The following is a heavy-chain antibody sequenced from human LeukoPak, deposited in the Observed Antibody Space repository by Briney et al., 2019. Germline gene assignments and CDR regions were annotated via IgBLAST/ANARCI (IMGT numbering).Heavy chain of an antibody. CDR3: AKGGRSSWGAEYFQH. Sequence: PGGSLRLSFAASGFTFSSYGMHWVRQAPGKRLEWGAVIRYDGSNKYYADSVKGRFTISRDNSNNTLYLQMTSLRAEATAVYYCAKGGRSSWGAEYFQHWGQGTLVTVSS. J-gene: IGHJ1*01. CDR1: GFTFSSYG. V-gene: IGHV3-30*02. CDR2: IRYDGSNK. D-gene: IGHD6-13*01.